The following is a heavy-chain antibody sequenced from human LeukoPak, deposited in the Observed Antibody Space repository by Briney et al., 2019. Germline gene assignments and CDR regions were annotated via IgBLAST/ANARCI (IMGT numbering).Heavy chain of an antibody. CDR1: GYTLTGLS. J-gene: IGHJ6*02. V-gene: IGHV1-24*01. CDR3: ATEGAYCSGGSCEGAYYYGMDV. Sequence: ASVKVSCKVSGYTLTGLSMHWVRQAPGKGLEWMGGFDPEDGETIYAQKFQGRVTMTEDTSTDTAYMELSSLRSEDTAVYYCATEGAYCSGGSCEGAYYYGMDVWGQGTTVTVSS. D-gene: IGHD2-15*01. CDR2: FDPEDGET.